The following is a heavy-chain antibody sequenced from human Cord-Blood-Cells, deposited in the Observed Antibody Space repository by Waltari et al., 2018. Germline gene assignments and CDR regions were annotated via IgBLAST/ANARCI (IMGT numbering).Heavy chain of an antibody. D-gene: IGHD3-3*01. J-gene: IGHJ3*02. CDR1: GFTFGSYA. V-gene: IGHV3-23*01. Sequence: EVQLLESGGGLVQPGGSLRLSCAASGFTFGSYAMSWVRQAPGTGLEWVSAIRGSGGSTYYADSVKGRFTISRDNSKNTLYLQMNSLRAEDTAVYYCAKELHPYYDFWSGYFDAFDIWGQGTMVTVSS. CDR3: AKELHPYYDFWSGYFDAFDI. CDR2: IRGSGGST.